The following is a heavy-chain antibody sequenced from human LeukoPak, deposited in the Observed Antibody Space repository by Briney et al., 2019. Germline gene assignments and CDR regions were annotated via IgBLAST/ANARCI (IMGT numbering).Heavy chain of an antibody. D-gene: IGHD1-14*01. V-gene: IGHV3-74*01. J-gene: IGHJ4*02. Sequence: GGTLRLSCAASGFTFSSYWMHWVRQAPGKGLVWVARINPGGSSITYADSVKGRFTISRDNAKNTLYLQMDSLRAEDTGVYYCARSNQADDYWGQGTLVTVSS. CDR3: ARSNQADDY. CDR2: INPGGSSI. CDR1: GFTFSSYW.